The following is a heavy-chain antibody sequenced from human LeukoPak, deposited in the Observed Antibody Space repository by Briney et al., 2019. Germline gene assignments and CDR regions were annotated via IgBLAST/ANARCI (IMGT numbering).Heavy chain of an antibody. CDR3: AKVPQGNWNSSY. J-gene: IGHJ4*02. CDR2: ISYDGSNK. V-gene: IGHV3-30*18. CDR1: GFTFSSYG. D-gene: IGHD1-1*01. Sequence: GRSLRLSCAASGFTFSSYGMHWVRQAPGKGLEWVAVISYDGSNKYYADFVKGRFTISRDNSKNTLYLQMNSLRAEDTAVYYCAKVPQGNWNSSYWGQGALVTVSS.